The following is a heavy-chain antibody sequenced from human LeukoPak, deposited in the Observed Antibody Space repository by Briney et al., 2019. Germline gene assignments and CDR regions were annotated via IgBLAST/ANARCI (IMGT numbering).Heavy chain of an antibody. J-gene: IGHJ4*02. D-gene: IGHD3-22*01. CDR2: IKQDGSEK. Sequence: GGSLRLSCAAAGFTFSSDWMTWVRQAPGKGLEWVANIKQDGSEKHYVDSVKGRFTISGDNAKNSLYLQMNSLGAEDTAVYYCARSVGLYYYDSSGYFDSWGQGTLVTVSS. V-gene: IGHV3-7*01. CDR1: GFTFSSDW. CDR3: ARSVGLYYYDSSGYFDS.